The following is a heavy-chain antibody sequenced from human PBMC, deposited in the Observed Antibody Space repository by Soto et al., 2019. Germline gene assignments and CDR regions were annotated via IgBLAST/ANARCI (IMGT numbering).Heavy chain of an antibody. V-gene: IGHV1-2*04. J-gene: IGHJ4*02. D-gene: IGHD2-8*01. CDR3: ARAGQPRYCTNGVCYIPYYFDY. CDR1: GYTFTGYY. CDR2: INPNSGGT. Sequence: ASVKVSCKASGYTFTGYYMHWVRQAPGQGLEWMGWINPNSGGTNYAQKFQGWVTMTRDTSISTAYMELSRLRSDDTAVYYCARAGQPRYCTNGVCYIPYYFDYWGQGTLVTVSS.